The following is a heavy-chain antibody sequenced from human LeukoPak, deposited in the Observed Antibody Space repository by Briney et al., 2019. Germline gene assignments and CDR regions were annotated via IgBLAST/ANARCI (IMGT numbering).Heavy chain of an antibody. CDR1: GGSFSGYY. V-gene: IGHV4-34*01. CDR2: INHSGST. Sequence: SETLSLTCAVYGGSFSGYYWSWIRQPPGKGLEWIGEINHSGSTNYNPSLKSRVTISVDTSKNQFSLKLSSVTAADTAVYYCARHKAYYYDSSHFDYWGQGTLVTVSS. CDR3: ARHKAYYYDSSHFDY. D-gene: IGHD3-22*01. J-gene: IGHJ4*02.